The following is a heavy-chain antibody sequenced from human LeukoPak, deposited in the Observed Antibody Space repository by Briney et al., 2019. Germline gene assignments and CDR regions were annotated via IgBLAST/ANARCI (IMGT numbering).Heavy chain of an antibody. J-gene: IGHJ4*02. D-gene: IGHD6-13*01. CDR1: GFTSSSYS. CDR2: ISSSSSYI. CDR3: ARGYSSSWLVPFDY. Sequence: KPGGSLRLSCAASGFTSSSYSMNWVRQAPGKGLECVSSISSSSSYIYYADSVKGRFTISRDNAKNSLYLQMNSLRAEDTAVYYCARGYSSSWLVPFDYWGQGTLVTVSS. V-gene: IGHV3-21*01.